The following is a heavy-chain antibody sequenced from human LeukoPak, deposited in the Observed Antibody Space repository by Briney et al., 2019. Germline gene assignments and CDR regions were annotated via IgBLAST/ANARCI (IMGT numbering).Heavy chain of an antibody. CDR3: ARETYYYDSSGYYHFDY. V-gene: IGHV4-61*02. J-gene: IGHJ4*02. CDR1: GGSISSGSYY. D-gene: IGHD3-22*01. CDR2: IYTSGST. Sequence: SETLSLTCTVSGGSISSGSYYWSWIRQPAGKGLEWIGRIYTSGSTNYNPSLKSRVTISVDTSKNQCSLKLSSVTAADTAVYYCARETYYYDSSGYYHFDYWGQGTLVTVSS.